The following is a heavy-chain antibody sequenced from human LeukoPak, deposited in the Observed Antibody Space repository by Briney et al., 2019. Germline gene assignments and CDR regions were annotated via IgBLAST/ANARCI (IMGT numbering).Heavy chain of an antibody. J-gene: IGHJ4*02. D-gene: IGHD6-13*01. CDR1: GYSISSGYY. CDR2: IYHSGST. V-gene: IGHV4-38-2*02. Sequence: PSETLSLTCTVSGYSISSGYYWGWIRQPPGKGLEWIGSIYHSGSTYYNPSLKSRVTISVDRSKNQFSLKLSSVTAADTAVYYCARGGGSWYSNWGQGALVTVSS. CDR3: ARGGGSWYSN.